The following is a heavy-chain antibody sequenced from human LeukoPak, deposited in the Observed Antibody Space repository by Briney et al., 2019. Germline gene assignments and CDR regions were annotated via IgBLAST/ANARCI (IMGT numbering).Heavy chain of an antibody. Sequence: SETLSLTCTVSGGSISSYYWSWIRQPPGKGLEWIGYIYYSGTTYYNPSLKSRVTISVDTSKNQFSLKLTSVTAADTALYFCARDSMRIQTGTTPWGQGTLVTVSS. V-gene: IGHV4-59*12. CDR1: GGSISSYY. CDR2: IYYSGTT. D-gene: IGHD1-1*01. CDR3: ARDSMRIQTGTTP. J-gene: IGHJ5*02.